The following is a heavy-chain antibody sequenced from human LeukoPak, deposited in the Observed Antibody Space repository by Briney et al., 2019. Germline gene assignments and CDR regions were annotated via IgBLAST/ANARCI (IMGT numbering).Heavy chain of an antibody. D-gene: IGHD5-18*01. J-gene: IGHJ3*02. V-gene: IGHV1-69*13. Sequence: WASVKVSCKASGGTFSSYATSWVRQAPGQGLEWMGGIIPIFGTANYAQKFQGRVTITADESTSTAYMELSSPRSEDTAVYYCASEIQFDAFDIWGQGTMVTVSS. CDR1: GGTFSSYA. CDR2: IIPIFGTA. CDR3: ASEIQFDAFDI.